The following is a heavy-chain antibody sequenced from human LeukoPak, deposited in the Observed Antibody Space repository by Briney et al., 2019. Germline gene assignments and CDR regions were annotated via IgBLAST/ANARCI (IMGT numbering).Heavy chain of an antibody. D-gene: IGHD1-26*01. Sequence: SETLSLTCAVYGGSFSGYYWSWIRQPPGKGLEWIGEINHSGSTNYNPSLKSRVTISVDTSKNQFSLKLSSVTAADTAVYYCARLLGPRRPYWGQGTLVTVSS. CDR1: GGSFSGYY. CDR3: ARLLGPRRPY. V-gene: IGHV4-34*01. J-gene: IGHJ4*02. CDR2: INHSGST.